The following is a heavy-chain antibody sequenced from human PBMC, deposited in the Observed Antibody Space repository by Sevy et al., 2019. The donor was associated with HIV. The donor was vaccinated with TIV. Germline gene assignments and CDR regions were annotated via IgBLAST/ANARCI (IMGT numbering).Heavy chain of an antibody. D-gene: IGHD2-2*01. CDR1: GFTFSSYA. CDR3: ARDRGQVVPAAIDY. CDR2: ISYDGSNK. J-gene: IGHJ4*02. V-gene: IGHV3-30*04. Sequence: GGSLRISCAASGFTFSSYAMHWVRQAPGKGLEWVAVISYDGSNKYYADSVKGRFTISRDNSKNTLYLQMNSLRAEDTAVYYCARDRGQVVPAAIDYWGQGTLVTVSS.